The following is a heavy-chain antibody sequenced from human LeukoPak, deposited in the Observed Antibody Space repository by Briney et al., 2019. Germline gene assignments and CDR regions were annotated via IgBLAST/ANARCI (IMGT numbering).Heavy chain of an antibody. CDR2: IYYSGST. Sequence: SETLSLTCTVSGDSISSYYWNWIRQPPGKGLEWIGYIYYSGSTNYNPSLKSRVTISVDTSKNQFSLKLSSVTAADTAVYYCARHRTYYDILTGYKPYYFDYWGQGTLVTVSS. CDR3: ARHRTYYDILTGYKPYYFDY. V-gene: IGHV4-59*01. D-gene: IGHD3-9*01. J-gene: IGHJ4*02. CDR1: GDSISSYY.